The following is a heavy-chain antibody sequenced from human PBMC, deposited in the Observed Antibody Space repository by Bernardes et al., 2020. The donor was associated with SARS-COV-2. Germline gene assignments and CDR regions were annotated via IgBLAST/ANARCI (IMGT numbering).Heavy chain of an antibody. Sequence: GYLSPSRVVTGVTFSHYGMLWVRHPPGGGLQWVSGSGVRGTTTYADSVKGRFIISRDNSKNTLYLQMNSLRAEDTATYYCAKGRSRGAYYPYGDWGQGALVTVSS. J-gene: IGHJ4*02. V-gene: IGHV3-23*01. CDR2: SGVRGTT. D-gene: IGHD3-22*01. CDR1: GVTFSHYG. CDR3: AKGRSRGAYYPYGD.